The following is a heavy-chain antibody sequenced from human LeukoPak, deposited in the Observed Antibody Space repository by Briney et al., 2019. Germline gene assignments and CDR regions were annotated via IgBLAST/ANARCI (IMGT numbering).Heavy chain of an antibody. J-gene: IGHJ3*02. D-gene: IGHD4-17*01. CDR2: ISGSGGST. CDR3: AGQDYGDYAPGSFDI. CDR1: GFTFSSYA. Sequence: GGSLRLSCAASGFTFSSYAMSWVRQAPGKGLEWASAISGSGGSTYYADSVKGRFTISRDNSKNTLYLQMNSLRAEDTAVYYCAGQDYGDYAPGSFDIWGQGTMVTVSS. V-gene: IGHV3-23*01.